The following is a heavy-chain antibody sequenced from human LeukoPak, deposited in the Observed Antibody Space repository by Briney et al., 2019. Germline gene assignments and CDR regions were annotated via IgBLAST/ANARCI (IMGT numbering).Heavy chain of an antibody. V-gene: IGHV4-4*02. CDR1: GGSISTTNW. CDR3: AREGGPYRPLDY. CDR2: VHLSGRT. Sequence: SETLSLTCGVSGGSISTTNWWTWVRQPPGEGLEWIGEVHLSGRTHYNPSLESRVTMSVDMSENHISLRLTSVTAADTAVYYCAREGGPYRPLDYAGQGTLVTVSS. J-gene: IGHJ4*02.